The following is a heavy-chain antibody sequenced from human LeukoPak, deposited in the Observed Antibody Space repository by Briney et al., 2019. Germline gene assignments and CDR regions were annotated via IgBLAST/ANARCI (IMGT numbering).Heavy chain of an antibody. CDR3: ARARSSTIEAYYMDV. Sequence: GGSLRLSCAASGFTFSSYDMQWVRQATGKGLEWVSAIGTAGDAYYPGSVKGRFTISRENAKNSLYLQMNSLRAGDTAVYYCARARSSTIEAYYMDVWGKGTTVTVSS. CDR2: IGTAGDA. CDR1: GFTFSSYD. D-gene: IGHD2-2*01. V-gene: IGHV3-13*01. J-gene: IGHJ6*03.